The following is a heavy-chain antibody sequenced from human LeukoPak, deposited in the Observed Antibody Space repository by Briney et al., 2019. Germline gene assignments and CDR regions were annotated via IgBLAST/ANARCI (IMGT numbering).Heavy chain of an antibody. CDR3: ARHPWLLLSILDY. D-gene: IGHD3-22*01. CDR2: IYYSGST. V-gene: IGHV4-59*08. J-gene: IGHJ4*02. CDR1: GGSISSYY. Sequence: SETLSLTCTVSGGSISSYYWSWIRQPPGKGLEWIGYIYYSGSTNYNPSLKSRVTISVDTSKNQFSLKLSSVTAADTAVYYCARHPWLLLSILDYWGQGTLVTVSS.